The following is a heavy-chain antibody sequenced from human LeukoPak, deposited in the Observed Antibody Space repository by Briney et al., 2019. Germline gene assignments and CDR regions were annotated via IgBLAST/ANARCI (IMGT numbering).Heavy chain of an antibody. Sequence: SETLSLTCTVSGGSISSYYWSWIRQPPGRGLEWIGTIFHGGSTFYKRSLKSRVTMSVDKSKNQFSLKLTSVTAADTAVYYCARKGYCSGGSCYYHFDYWGQGTLVAVSS. V-gene: IGHV4-59*04. CDR3: ARKGYCSGGSCYYHFDY. CDR1: GGSISSYY. J-gene: IGHJ4*02. D-gene: IGHD2-15*01. CDR2: IFHGGST.